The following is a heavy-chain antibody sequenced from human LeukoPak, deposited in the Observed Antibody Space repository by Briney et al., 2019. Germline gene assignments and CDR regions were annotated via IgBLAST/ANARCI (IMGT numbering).Heavy chain of an antibody. CDR3: ARDRGYCSSTSCRRSFNYYYYGMDV. V-gene: IGHV3-30*19. D-gene: IGHD2-2*01. J-gene: IGHJ6*02. Sequence: GGSLRLSCAASGFTFSSYGMHWVRQAPGKGLEWVAVISYDGSNKYYADSVKGRFTISRDNSKNTLYLQMNSLRAEDTAVYYCARDRGYCSSTSCRRSFNYYYYGMDVWGQGTTVTVSS. CDR2: ISYDGSNK. CDR1: GFTFSSYG.